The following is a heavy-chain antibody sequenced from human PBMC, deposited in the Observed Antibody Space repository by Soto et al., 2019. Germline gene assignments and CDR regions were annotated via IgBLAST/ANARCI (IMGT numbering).Heavy chain of an antibody. J-gene: IGHJ4*02. CDR3: ARSPRIVVVTATKTYFDY. Sequence: ASVKVSCKASGYTFTSYGISWLRQAPVQGLEWMGWISAYNGNTNYAQKLQRRVTMTTDTSTSTAYMELRSQRSYDTAVYYCARSPRIVVVTATKTYFDYWGQGTLVTVSS. CDR1: GYTFTSYG. D-gene: IGHD2-21*02. CDR2: ISAYNGNT. V-gene: IGHV1-18*01.